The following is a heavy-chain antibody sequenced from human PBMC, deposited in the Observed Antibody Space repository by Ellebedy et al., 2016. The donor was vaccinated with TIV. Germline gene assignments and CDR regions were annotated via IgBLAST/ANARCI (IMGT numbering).Heavy chain of an antibody. V-gene: IGHV4-30-2*01. Sequence: SETLSLXCAVSGDSISSGGYSWSWIRQPPGKGLEWIGYIYHSGKTYYNPSLKSRVTISVDRPKNQFSVRLNSVTAADTAVYYCARVRNYYDSSGYYWPYNWFDPWGQGTLVTVSS. CDR2: IYHSGKT. CDR3: ARVRNYYDSSGYYWPYNWFDP. D-gene: IGHD3-22*01. CDR1: GDSISSGGYS. J-gene: IGHJ5*02.